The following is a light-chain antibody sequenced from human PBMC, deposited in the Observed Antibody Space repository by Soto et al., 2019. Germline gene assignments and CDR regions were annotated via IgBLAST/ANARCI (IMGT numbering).Light chain of an antibody. Sequence: DVVMTQSPLSLPVTLGQPASISCRSSQSLVHSDGNTYLNWFQQRPGQSPRRLIYKVSDRDSGVPDRFSGSGSDTDFTLKISRVEPEDLGVYYCMQGTHWPPTFGQGTKVEIK. V-gene: IGKV2-30*02. CDR1: QSLVHSDGNTY. CDR3: MQGTHWPPT. J-gene: IGKJ1*01. CDR2: KVS.